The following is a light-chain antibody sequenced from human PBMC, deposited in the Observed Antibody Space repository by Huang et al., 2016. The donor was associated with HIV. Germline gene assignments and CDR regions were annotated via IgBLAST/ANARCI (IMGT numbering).Light chain of an antibody. CDR1: HSIGTY. J-gene: IGKJ2*01. CDR3: QQSYRKPYT. CDR2: AAS. Sequence: DIQMTQSPSSLSTFVGDRVTITCRASHSIGTYLNCYHQKPGKAPRLLIYAASSLPSGVPSMFSGTGSGIDFTLTITSLQPEDVASYCCQQSYRKPYTFGRGTKLDIK. V-gene: IGKV1-39*01.